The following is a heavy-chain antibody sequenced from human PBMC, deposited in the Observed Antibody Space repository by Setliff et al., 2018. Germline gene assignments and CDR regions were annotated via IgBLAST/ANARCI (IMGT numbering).Heavy chain of an antibody. D-gene: IGHD1-26*01. CDR1: GGTFSSYA. CDR3: AREGVGPLDDGWDF. Sequence: GASVKVSCKASGGTFSSYAISWVRQAPGQGLEWMGGIIPIFGTANYAQKFQGRVTITTDESTSTAYMEVTRLRSDDTAIYYCAREGVGPLDDGWDFWGQGTKVTVSS. CDR2: IIPIFGTA. V-gene: IGHV1-69*05. J-gene: IGHJ3*01.